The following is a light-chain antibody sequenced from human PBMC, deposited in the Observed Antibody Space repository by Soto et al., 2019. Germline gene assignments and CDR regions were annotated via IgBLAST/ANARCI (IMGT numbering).Light chain of an antibody. CDR3: RQYYSTPLT. J-gene: IGKJ4*01. CDR2: WAS. Sequence: DIVMTPSPHSLAVSLGERATTNCKPSQRVFYNYNNKYYLAWYQHHPGQPPRPLNHWASTRESGVLNRFSGSGCAKTFTLTTSSRLPDDVVVYYCRQYYSTPLTFGGGTKVEIK. CDR1: QRVFYNYNNKYY. V-gene: IGKV4-1*01.